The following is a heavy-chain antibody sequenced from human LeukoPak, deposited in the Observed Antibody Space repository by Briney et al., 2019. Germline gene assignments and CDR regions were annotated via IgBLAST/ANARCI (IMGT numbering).Heavy chain of an antibody. V-gene: IGHV3-74*01. J-gene: IGHJ4*02. CDR1: GFTFSSYW. Sequence: GGSLRLSCAASGFTFSSYWMHWVRQAPGKGLVWVSHIKRDGSSTSYADSVKGRFTISRDNAKNTLYLQMNSLRAEDTAVYYCARDRGYTQDYWGQGTLVTVSS. D-gene: IGHD5-12*01. CDR2: IKRDGSST. CDR3: ARDRGYTQDY.